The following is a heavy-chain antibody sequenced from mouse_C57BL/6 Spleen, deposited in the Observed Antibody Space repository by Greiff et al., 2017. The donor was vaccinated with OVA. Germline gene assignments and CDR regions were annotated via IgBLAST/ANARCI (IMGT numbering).Heavy chain of an antibody. Sequence: QVQLQQSGAELVKPGASVKISCKASGYAFSSYWMNWVKQRPGKGLEWIGQIYPGDGDTNYNGKFKGKATLTAEKSYSTAYMQLSSLTAEDSAFYFGARDYDGGGGRFAYWGQGTLVTVSA. D-gene: IGHD2-4*01. CDR2: IYPGDGDT. CDR3: ARDYDGGGGRFAY. CDR1: GYAFSSYW. V-gene: IGHV1-80*01. J-gene: IGHJ3*01.